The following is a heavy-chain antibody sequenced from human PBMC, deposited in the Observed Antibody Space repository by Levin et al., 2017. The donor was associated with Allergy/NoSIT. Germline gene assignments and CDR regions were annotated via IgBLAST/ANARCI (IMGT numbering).Heavy chain of an antibody. V-gene: IGHV4-31*03. D-gene: IGHD4-17*01. CDR3: ARIGADYGDIDS. Sequence: SQTLSLTCTVSGGSISSGAYYWSWIRQHPGPGLGWIGYIFYTGSTYYNPSLKSRITISVDTSKTRFSVKLTSVTAADTAVYYCARIGADYGDIDSWGQGTLVTVS. CDR2: IFYTGST. J-gene: IGHJ5*01. CDR1: GGSISSGAYY.